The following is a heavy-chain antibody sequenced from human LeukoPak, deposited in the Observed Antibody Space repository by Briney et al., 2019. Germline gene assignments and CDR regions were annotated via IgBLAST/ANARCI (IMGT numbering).Heavy chain of an antibody. V-gene: IGHV4-4*02. Sequence: SGTLSLTCAVSGGSISSSNWWSWVRQPPGKGLEWIGEIYHSGSTNYNPSLKSRVTISVDESKNQFSLKLSSVTAADTAVYYCARGYSSSWTRSLDYWGQGTLVTVSS. CDR2: IYHSGST. CDR1: GGSISSSNW. CDR3: ARGYSSSWTRSLDY. J-gene: IGHJ4*02. D-gene: IGHD6-13*01.